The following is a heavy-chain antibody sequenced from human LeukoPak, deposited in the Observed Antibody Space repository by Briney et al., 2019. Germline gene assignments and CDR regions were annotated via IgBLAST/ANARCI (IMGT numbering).Heavy chain of an antibody. CDR3: TTDIV. J-gene: IGHJ6*02. CDR1: GFTFSNAW. CDR2: IKNKTDGGTT. Sequence: KTGGSLRLSCAASGFTFSNAWMSWVRQAPGKGLEWVGRIKNKTDGGTTDYATPVKGRFTISRDDSKNTLYLQMNSLKTEDTAVYYCTTDIVWGQGTTVTVSS. V-gene: IGHV3-15*01.